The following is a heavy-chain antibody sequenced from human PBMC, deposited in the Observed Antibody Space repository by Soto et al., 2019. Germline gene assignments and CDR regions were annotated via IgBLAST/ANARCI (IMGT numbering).Heavy chain of an antibody. J-gene: IGHJ4*02. Sequence: VQLVESGGGVVQPGRSLRLSCAPSGFTFSGFGMFWVRQAPGKGLEWVSFISYDGTKTYYADSVKGRFTISRDNPKITLFLQMDSLRVDDTAVYYCAREGRWLQPPDYWGQGTLVTVSS. CDR2: ISYDGTKT. CDR3: AREGRWLQPPDY. V-gene: IGHV3-30*03. CDR1: GFTFSGFG. D-gene: IGHD5-12*01.